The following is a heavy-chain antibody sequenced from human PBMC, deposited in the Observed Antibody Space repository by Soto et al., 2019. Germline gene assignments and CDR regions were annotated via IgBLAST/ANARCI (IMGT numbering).Heavy chain of an antibody. CDR1: GFTFSGYW. Sequence: EVQLVESGGGLVQPGGSLRLSCAASGFTFSGYWMSWVRQAPGKGLEWVASIKQDGSEQFYVDSVKGRFTISRDNSKNPLYLQMSSLRAEDTAVYYWAREDVWGHGSTVTVSS. CDR3: AREDV. CDR2: IKQDGSEQ. V-gene: IGHV3-7*05. J-gene: IGHJ6*02.